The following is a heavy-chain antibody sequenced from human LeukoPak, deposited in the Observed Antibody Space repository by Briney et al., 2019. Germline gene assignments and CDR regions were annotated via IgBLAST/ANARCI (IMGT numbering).Heavy chain of an antibody. CDR2: IYYGGST. CDR3: ARRGGYYGSGGNWFDP. Sequence: SETLSLTCTVSGGSISSSTYYWGWIRQPPGKGLEWIGTIYYGGSTYYNPSLKSRVTISVDTSKNQFSLRLTSVTAADTAVYYCARRGGYYGSGGNWFDPWGQGTLVTVSS. CDR1: GGSISSSTYY. J-gene: IGHJ5*02. D-gene: IGHD3-10*01. V-gene: IGHV4-39*01.